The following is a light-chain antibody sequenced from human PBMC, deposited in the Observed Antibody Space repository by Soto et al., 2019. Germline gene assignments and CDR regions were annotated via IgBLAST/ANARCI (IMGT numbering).Light chain of an antibody. CDR1: QTIGSN. V-gene: IGKV3-15*01. J-gene: IGKJ1*01. Sequence: EIVMTQSPATLSVSPGERATLSCRASQTIGSNSAWYQQKPGQAPRLLIYDTSTRAAGIPDRFSGSGSGTHFTLTINNLQSEDSAVYYCHQYNNWPRTFGQGTKVDIK. CDR2: DTS. CDR3: HQYNNWPRT.